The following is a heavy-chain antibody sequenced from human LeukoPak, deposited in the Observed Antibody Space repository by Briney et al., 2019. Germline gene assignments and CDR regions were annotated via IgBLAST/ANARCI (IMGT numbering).Heavy chain of an antibody. V-gene: IGHV3-48*04. J-gene: IGHJ4*02. Sequence: GGSLRLSCTASGFPFNEYSMNWVRQAPGKGLEWIAYIGIDSGNTWYADSVKGRFIISADSAKNSVSLQMSSLRVEDTAVYYCARDHNYAFDNWGQGTLVSVSS. CDR2: IGIDSGNT. CDR3: ARDHNYAFDN. D-gene: IGHD1-1*01. CDR1: GFPFNEYS.